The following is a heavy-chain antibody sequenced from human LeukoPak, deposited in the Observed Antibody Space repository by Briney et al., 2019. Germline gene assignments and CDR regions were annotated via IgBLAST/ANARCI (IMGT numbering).Heavy chain of an antibody. V-gene: IGHV3-21*01. CDR2: ISSSSSYI. Sequence: GSLRLSCAASGFTFRSYDMTWVRQAPGKGLEWVSSISSSSSYIYYADSVKGRFTISRDNAKNSLYLQMNSLRAEDTAVYYCARAGIADDAFDIWGQGTMVTVSS. CDR3: ARAGIADDAFDI. D-gene: IGHD6-13*01. J-gene: IGHJ3*02. CDR1: GFTFRSYD.